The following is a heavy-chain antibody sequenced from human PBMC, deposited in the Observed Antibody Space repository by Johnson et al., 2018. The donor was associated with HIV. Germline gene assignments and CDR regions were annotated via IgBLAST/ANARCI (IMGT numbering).Heavy chain of an antibody. CDR1: GFTFSSYW. V-gene: IGHV3-66*01. D-gene: IGHD3-3*01. Sequence: VQLVESGGGLVQPGGSLRLSCAASGFTFSSYWMSWVRQAPGKGLEWVSVLYSGGSTYYADFVKDRFIISRDNSKNTLYLQMNSLKTEDTAVYYCTTSCITSFGVVVCAFDIWGQGTIVTVSS. CDR2: LYSGGST. CDR3: TTSCITSFGVVVCAFDI. J-gene: IGHJ3*02.